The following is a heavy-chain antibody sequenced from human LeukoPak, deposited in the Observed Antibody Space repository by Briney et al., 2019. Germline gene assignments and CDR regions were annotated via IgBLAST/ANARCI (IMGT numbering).Heavy chain of an antibody. J-gene: IGHJ5*02. Sequence: GGSLRLSCTASGFTFSTHSMHWVRQAPGKGPVWVSRINSDGSSTRYADSVKGRFTISRDNSKNTLYLQMNSLRAEDTAVYYCAKSPKKYCSSTSCYYWFDPWGQGTLVTVSS. CDR1: GFTFSTHS. D-gene: IGHD2-2*01. V-gene: IGHV3-74*01. CDR3: AKSPKKYCSSTSCYYWFDP. CDR2: INSDGSST.